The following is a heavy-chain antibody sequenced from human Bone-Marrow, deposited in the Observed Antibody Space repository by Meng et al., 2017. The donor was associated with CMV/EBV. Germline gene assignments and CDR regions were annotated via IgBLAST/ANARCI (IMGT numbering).Heavy chain of an antibody. V-gene: IGHV3-30*04. CDR1: GFTFSSYA. J-gene: IGHJ6*02. D-gene: IGHD3-3*01. CDR3: ARDPPYYDFWSGGTRYYYGMAV. Sequence: GESLKISCAASGFTFSSYAMHWVRQAPGKGLEWVAVISYDGSNKYYADSVKGRFTISRDNSKNTLYLQMNSLRAEDTAVYYCARDPPYYDFWSGGTRYYYGMAVWGQGNTVNVAS. CDR2: ISYDGSNK.